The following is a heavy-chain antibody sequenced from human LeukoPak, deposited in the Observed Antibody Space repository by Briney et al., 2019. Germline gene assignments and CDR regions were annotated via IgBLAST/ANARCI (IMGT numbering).Heavy chain of an antibody. D-gene: IGHD6-19*01. CDR1: GYTFTSYA. CDR2: INTNTGNP. J-gene: IGHJ6*02. V-gene: IGHV7-4-1*01. Sequence: ASVKVSCKASGYTFTSYAMNWVRQAPGQGLEWMGWINTNTGNPTYAQGFTGRFVFSLDTSVSTAYLQICSLKAEDTAVYYCAREFKWLGRYYYYYHGMDVWGQGTTVTVSS. CDR3: AREFKWLGRYYYYYHGMDV.